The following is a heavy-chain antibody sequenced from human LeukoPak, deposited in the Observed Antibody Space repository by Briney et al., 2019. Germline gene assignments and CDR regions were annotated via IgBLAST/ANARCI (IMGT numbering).Heavy chain of an antibody. CDR1: GFTFSGYW. J-gene: IGHJ4*01. Sequence: GGSLRLSCAASGFTFSGYWMSWVRQAPGKGLEWVANIKQDGSEKYYVDSVKGRFTISRDNDKNSLDLQMNSLRADDTAVYYCAREGGPGAYFDYWGQGTLVTVSS. D-gene: IGHD7-27*01. CDR2: IKQDGSEK. CDR3: AREGGPGAYFDY. V-gene: IGHV3-7*01.